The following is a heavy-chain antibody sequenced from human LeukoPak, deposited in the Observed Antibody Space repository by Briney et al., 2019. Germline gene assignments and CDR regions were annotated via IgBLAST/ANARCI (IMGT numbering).Heavy chain of an antibody. Sequence: ASVKVSCKASGYTFTSYGISWVGQAPGQGLEGMGWINPNSGGTNYAQKFQGRVTMTRDTSISTAYMELSRLRSDDTAVYYCARDRDSSGWYSSYDYWGQGTLVTVSS. CDR1: GYTFTSYG. D-gene: IGHD6-19*01. CDR3: ARDRDSSGWYSSYDY. V-gene: IGHV1-2*02. J-gene: IGHJ4*02. CDR2: INPNSGGT.